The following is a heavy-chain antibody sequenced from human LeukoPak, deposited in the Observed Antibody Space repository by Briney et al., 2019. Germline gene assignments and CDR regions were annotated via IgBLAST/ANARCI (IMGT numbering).Heavy chain of an antibody. Sequence: QPGGSLRLSCAASGFTVSDNYMTWVRQAPGKGLEWVSSIYNTGATHYAESVKGRFTISRDNSKNTLFLQMNSLRAEDMAVYYCARIEWERLGRAFDIWGQGTMVTVSS. CDR1: GFTVSDNY. V-gene: IGHV3-53*01. D-gene: IGHD1-26*01. J-gene: IGHJ3*02. CDR3: ARIEWERLGRAFDI. CDR2: IYNTGAT.